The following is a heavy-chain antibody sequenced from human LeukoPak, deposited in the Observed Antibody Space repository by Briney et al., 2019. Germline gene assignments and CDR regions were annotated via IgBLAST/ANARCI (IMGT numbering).Heavy chain of an antibody. Sequence: GESLKISCKGSGYSFTSYWIGWVRQMPGKGLEWMGIIYPGDSDTRYSPSFQGQVTISADKSISTAYLQWSNLKASDTAMYYCARILRYFGYGMDVWGQGTTVTVSS. CDR3: ARILRYFGYGMDV. CDR2: IYPGDSDT. V-gene: IGHV5-51*01. D-gene: IGHD3-9*01. CDR1: GYSFTSYW. J-gene: IGHJ6*02.